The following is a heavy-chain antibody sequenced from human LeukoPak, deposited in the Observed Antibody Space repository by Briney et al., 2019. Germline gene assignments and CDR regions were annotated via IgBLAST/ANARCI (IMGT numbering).Heavy chain of an antibody. CDR3: ARGTYYSGSGPGNWFDP. CDR1: GFSLSDYY. D-gene: IGHD3-10*01. Sequence: GGSLTLSCTASGFSLSDYYMNWIRQSPGKGLEWVSHITRKDAIEYADSVRGRFTISRDNANNLLYLQMDSLRPEDTAVYYCARGTYYSGSGPGNWFDPWGHGTLVTVSS. J-gene: IGHJ5*02. V-gene: IGHV3-11*01. CDR2: ITRKDAI.